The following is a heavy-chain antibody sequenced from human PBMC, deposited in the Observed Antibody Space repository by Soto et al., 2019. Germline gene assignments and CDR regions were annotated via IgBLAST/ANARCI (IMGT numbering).Heavy chain of an antibody. CDR1: GFTLSTYH. J-gene: IGHJ6*02. Sequence: EVQLVESGGGLVQPGGSLILSRAASGFTLSTYHMNWVRQAPGKGLEWVSYIHSGGSRIYYADSVKGRFTISRDNAKNSLYLQMNSLRAEDTALYYCARDVSTVTTNYRYAMDVWGQGTTVSFSS. D-gene: IGHD4-17*01. CDR2: IHSGGSRI. V-gene: IGHV3-48*03. CDR3: ARDVSTVTTNYRYAMDV.